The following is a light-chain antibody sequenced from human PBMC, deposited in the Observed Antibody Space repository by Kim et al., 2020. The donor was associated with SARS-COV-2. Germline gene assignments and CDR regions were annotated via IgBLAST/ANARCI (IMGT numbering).Light chain of an antibody. Sequence: QSVVTQPPSVSGTPGQRVTISCSGSWSNVGGNYVYWYQQLPRAAPRLLFYRNDQRSSGVPERFSASKSGSSASLAISGLRSEDEADYYCAAWDDGLSGRMFGGGTKLTVL. V-gene: IGLV1-47*01. CDR2: RND. CDR1: WSNVGGNY. CDR3: AAWDDGLSGRM. J-gene: IGLJ3*02.